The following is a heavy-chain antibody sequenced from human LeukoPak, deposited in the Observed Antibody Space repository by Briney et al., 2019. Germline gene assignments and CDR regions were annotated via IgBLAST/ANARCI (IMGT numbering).Heavy chain of an antibody. Sequence: SETLSLTCAVYGGSFSGYYWSWIRQPPGKGLEWIGEINHSGSTNYNPSLKSRVTISVDTSKNQFALKLSSVTAADTAVYYCARKGPTKQDPLFYYWGQGTLVTVSS. CDR2: INHSGST. CDR3: ARKGPTKQDPLFYY. V-gene: IGHV4-34*01. D-gene: IGHD2-15*01. CDR1: GGSFSGYY. J-gene: IGHJ4*02.